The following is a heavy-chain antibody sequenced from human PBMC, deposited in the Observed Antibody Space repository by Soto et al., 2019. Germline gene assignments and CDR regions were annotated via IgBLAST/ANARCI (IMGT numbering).Heavy chain of an antibody. CDR2: ISAYSGNT. CDR3: ARDVGGMDV. CDR1: GYTFTNYA. D-gene: IGHD1-26*01. Sequence: GASVKVSCKASGYTFTNYAISWVRQVPGQGLECLGWISAYSGNTNYAQKFQGRVTITRDTSASTAYMELSSLRSEDTAVYYCARDVGGMDVWGQGTTVTVSS. J-gene: IGHJ6*02. V-gene: IGHV1-18*01.